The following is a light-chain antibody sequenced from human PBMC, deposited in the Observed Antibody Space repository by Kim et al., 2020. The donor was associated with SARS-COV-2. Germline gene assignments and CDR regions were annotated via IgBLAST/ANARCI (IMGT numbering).Light chain of an antibody. Sequence: GQSVTISCSGSDSNIGSNTVSWFQHVPGKPPKLILHTNTQRPSGVPARFSASKSGTSASLAISGLQSEDEADYYCSARDDSVNGWVFGGGTKVTVL. CDR1: DSNIGSNT. V-gene: IGLV1-44*01. CDR3: SARDDSVNGWV. CDR2: TNT. J-gene: IGLJ3*02.